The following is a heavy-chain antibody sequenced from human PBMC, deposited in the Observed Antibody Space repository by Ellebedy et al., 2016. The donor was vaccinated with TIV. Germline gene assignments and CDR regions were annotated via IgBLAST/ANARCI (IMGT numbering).Heavy chain of an antibody. V-gene: IGHV3-11*06. CDR3: AKEARHYDSSAYLDY. Sequence: GESLKISCAASGFTFSDYYMRWIRQAPGKGLERVSYISSSSSYTNYADSVKGRFTISRDNSKNTLYLQMNSLGAEDTAVYYCAKEARHYDSSAYLDYWGQGTLVTVSS. D-gene: IGHD3-22*01. J-gene: IGHJ4*02. CDR1: GFTFSDYY. CDR2: ISSSSSYT.